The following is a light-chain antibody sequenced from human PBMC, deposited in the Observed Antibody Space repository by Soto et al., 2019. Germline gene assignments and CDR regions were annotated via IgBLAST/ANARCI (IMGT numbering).Light chain of an antibody. V-gene: IGLV2-11*01. CDR2: EVS. CDR1: SRDVDAYDF. J-gene: IGLJ1*01. CDR3: CSFAGSFYV. Sequence: QSVLTQPRSVSGSPGQSVAISCTGTSRDVDAYDFVSWYQHHPGKAPKLIISEVSKRPSGVSHRFSGSKSGNTASLTISGLQAEDEAGYFCCSFAGSFYVFGTGTKVTV.